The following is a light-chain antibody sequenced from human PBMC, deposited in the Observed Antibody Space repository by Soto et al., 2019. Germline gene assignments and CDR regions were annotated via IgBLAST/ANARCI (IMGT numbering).Light chain of an antibody. J-gene: IGKJ4*01. V-gene: IGKV1-39*01. CDR3: QQTFSTLSLT. CDR1: QSIDTF. CDR2: GAS. Sequence: DIQMTPSPFPLAASVGDRVTVSCRSSQSIDTFLNWYRHKPGKAPELLIFGASRLHSGVPSQFSGGGSGTEFTLNISSLQPDDFATYYCQQTFSTLSLTCGGGTKVEI.